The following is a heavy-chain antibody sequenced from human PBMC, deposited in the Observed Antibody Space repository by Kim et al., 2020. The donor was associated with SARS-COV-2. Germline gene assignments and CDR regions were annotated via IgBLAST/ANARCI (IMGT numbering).Heavy chain of an antibody. CDR1: GFTFSNNA. CDR3: AKARSYSSSWYGREFDY. V-gene: IGHV3-30*04. Sequence: GGSLRLSCAASGFTFSNNAIHWVRQAPGNGLEWVAVISYDGSNKYHADSVKGRFTISRDNSKNTLYLQMNSLRVEDTAVYFCAKARSYSSSWYGREFDYWGQGPLVTVSS. D-gene: IGHD6-13*01. CDR2: ISYDGSNK. J-gene: IGHJ4*02.